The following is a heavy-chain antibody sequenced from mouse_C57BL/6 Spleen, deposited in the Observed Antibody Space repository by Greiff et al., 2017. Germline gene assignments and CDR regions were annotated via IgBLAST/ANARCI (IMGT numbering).Heavy chain of an antibody. Sequence: EVKVVESGGGLVQPGGSMKLSCAASGFTFSDAWMDWVRQSPEQGLEWVAEIRNKANNHATYYAESVKGRFTISRDDSKSSVYLQMNSLRAEDTGIYYCTRKLRYYAMDYWGQGTSVTVSS. CDR3: TRKLRYYAMDY. D-gene: IGHD1-1*01. J-gene: IGHJ4*01. CDR2: IRNKANNHAT. CDR1: GFTFSDAW. V-gene: IGHV6-6*01.